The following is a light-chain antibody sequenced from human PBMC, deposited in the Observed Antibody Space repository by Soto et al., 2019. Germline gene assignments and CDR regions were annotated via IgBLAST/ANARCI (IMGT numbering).Light chain of an antibody. CDR1: QSVSSY. CDR3: QQHSNWPPSYT. V-gene: IGKV3-11*01. J-gene: IGKJ2*01. CDR2: DAS. Sequence: EIVLTQSPATLSSSPGERATLSCRASQSVSSYLAWYQQKPGQAPMLLIYDASNRATGIPASFSGSGSGTDFTLTISSLEPKAFAVDDCQQHSNWPPSYTCGQGTKLEIK.